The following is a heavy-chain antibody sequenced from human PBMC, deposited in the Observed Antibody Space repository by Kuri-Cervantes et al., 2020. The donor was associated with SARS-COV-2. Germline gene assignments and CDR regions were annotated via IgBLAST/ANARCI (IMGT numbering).Heavy chain of an antibody. V-gene: IGHV3-11*04. CDR3: ARDLTEITMIVVVITYAFDI. CDR2: IRPSGGSK. Sequence: GESLKISCAASGFPFNDYYFTWIRQAPGKGLEWVSSIRPSGGSKFYADSVKGRFTISRDDAKSSVYLQMNSLRGEDTAVYYCARDLTEITMIVVVITYAFDIWGQGTMVTVSS. D-gene: IGHD3-22*01. J-gene: IGHJ3*02. CDR1: GFPFNDYY.